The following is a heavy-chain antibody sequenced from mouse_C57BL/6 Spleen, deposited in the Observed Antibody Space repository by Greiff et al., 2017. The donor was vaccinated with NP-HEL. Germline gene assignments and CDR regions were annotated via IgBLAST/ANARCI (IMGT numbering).Heavy chain of an antibody. Sequence: QVQLQQSGAELVKPGASVKISCKASGYAFSSYWMNWVKQRPGKGLEWIGQIYPGDGDTNYNGKFKGKATLTADKSSSTAYMQLSSLTSEDSAVYFCARKGDSSGHPFAYWGQGTLVTVSA. V-gene: IGHV1-80*01. CDR3: ARKGDSSGHPFAY. J-gene: IGHJ3*01. CDR2: IYPGDGDT. D-gene: IGHD3-2*02. CDR1: GYAFSSYW.